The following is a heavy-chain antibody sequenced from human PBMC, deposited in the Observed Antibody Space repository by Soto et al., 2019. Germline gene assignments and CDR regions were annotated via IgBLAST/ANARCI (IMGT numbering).Heavy chain of an antibody. J-gene: IGHJ4*02. Sequence: QVQLVQSGAELKKPGASVQVSCKTSGYTFRNYGVHWVRQAPGHGPEWMGWVSTYNGDTEYAQRFQDRVSITTDASTATVFLDVMSLRSDDTALYYCASGLLVPLYFWGQGTMVTVSS. CDR1: GYTFRNYG. CDR2: VSTYNGDT. CDR3: ASGLLVPLYF. V-gene: IGHV1-18*01. D-gene: IGHD2-8*02.